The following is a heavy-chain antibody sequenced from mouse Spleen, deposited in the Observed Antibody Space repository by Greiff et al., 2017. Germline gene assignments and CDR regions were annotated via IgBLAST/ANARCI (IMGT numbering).Heavy chain of an antibody. Sequence: QVQLQQPGAELVMPGASVKLSCKASGYTFTSYWMHWVKQRPGQGLEWIGEIDPSDSYTNYNQKFKGKATLTVDKSSSTAYMQLSSLTSEDSAVYYCARLYGSSYCWYFDVWGTGTTVTVSS. CDR1: GYTFTSYW. CDR3: ARLYGSSYCWYFDV. D-gene: IGHD1-1*01. J-gene: IGHJ1*03. CDR2: IDPSDSYT. V-gene: IGHV1-69*01.